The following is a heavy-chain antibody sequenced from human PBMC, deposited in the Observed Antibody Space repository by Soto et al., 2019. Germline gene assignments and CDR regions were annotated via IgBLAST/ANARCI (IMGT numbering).Heavy chain of an antibody. CDR3: ARGRGSGGWTKDAFDI. Sequence: SVKVSCKASGGTFSSYTISWVRQAPGQGLEWMGRIIPILGIANYAQKFQGRVTITADKSTSTAYMELSSLRSEDTAVYYCARGRGSGGWTKDAFDIWGQGTMVTVSS. D-gene: IGHD3-10*01. J-gene: IGHJ3*02. CDR2: IIPILGIA. V-gene: IGHV1-69*02. CDR1: GGTFSSYT.